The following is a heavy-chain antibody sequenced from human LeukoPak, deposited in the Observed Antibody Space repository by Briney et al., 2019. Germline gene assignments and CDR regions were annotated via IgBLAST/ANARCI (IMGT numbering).Heavy chain of an antibody. D-gene: IGHD3-22*01. Sequence: GGSLRLSCAATAFTFSSYWMTWVRQAPGKGLEWVSAISGGGGSTYYADSVKGRFTISRDNSKNTLYLQMNSLRAEDTAVYYCAKDQRITMIVVVITYDAFDIWGQGTMVTVSS. CDR2: ISGGGGST. J-gene: IGHJ3*02. CDR3: AKDQRITMIVVVITYDAFDI. CDR1: AFTFSSYW. V-gene: IGHV3-23*01.